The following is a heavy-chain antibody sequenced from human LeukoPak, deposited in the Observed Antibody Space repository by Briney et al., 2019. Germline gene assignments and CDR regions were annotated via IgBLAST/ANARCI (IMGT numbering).Heavy chain of an antibody. CDR1: GGSLSSYY. CDR2: IYYSGST. J-gene: IGHJ4*02. V-gene: IGHV4-59*01. D-gene: IGHD4-17*01. Sequence: PSETLSLTCTVSGGSLSSYYWSWIRQPPGKGLEWIGYIYYSGSTNYNPSLKSRVTISVDTSKNQLSLTLSSVTAADTAVYYCARAGPPDDYGDYFDYWGQGTLVTVSS. CDR3: ARAGPPDDYGDYFDY.